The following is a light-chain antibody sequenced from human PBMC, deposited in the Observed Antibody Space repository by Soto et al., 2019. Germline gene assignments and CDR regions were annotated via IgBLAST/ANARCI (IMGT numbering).Light chain of an antibody. CDR1: QSVGSSY. V-gene: IGKV3-20*01. J-gene: IGKJ4*01. CDR3: QQYGRSSLT. CDR2: GAS. Sequence: SVLTQSPGTLSLSPGERATLSCRASQSVGSSYLAWYQQKPGQAPRLLINGASNKAAGIPDRFRGSGSGTDFTLTISRLDQADFAVDYCQQYGRSSLTFGGGTKVDIK.